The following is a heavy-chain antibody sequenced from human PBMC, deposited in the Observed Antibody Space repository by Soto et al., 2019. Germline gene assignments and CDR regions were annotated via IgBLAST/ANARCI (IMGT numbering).Heavy chain of an antibody. CDR3: ARGALWWGS. J-gene: IGHJ5*02. Sequence: QVQLQESGPGLVKPSQTLSLTCTVSGGSISSGGHYWSWIRHHSGKGLEWIGYIYYSGSTFYNPSLQSRVSISVDTSKNQFSLTLTSVTAADAALSYCARGALWWGSWGQGTLVTVSS. D-gene: IGHD3-10*01. V-gene: IGHV4-31*03. CDR2: IYYSGST. CDR1: GGSISSGGHY.